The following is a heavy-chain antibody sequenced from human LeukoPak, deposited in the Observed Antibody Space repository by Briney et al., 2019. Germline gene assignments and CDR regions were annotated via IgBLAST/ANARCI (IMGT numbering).Heavy chain of an antibody. V-gene: IGHV4-31*03. J-gene: IGHJ1*01. D-gene: IGHD2-2*01. Sequence: PSETLSLTCTVSGGSISSGGYYWSWIRQHPGKGLEWIGYIYYSGSTYYNPSLKSRVTISVDTSKNQFSLKLSSVTAADTAVYYCASGLIYYCSSTSCSPEHWGQGTLVTVSS. CDR3: ASGLIYYCSSTSCSPEH. CDR2: IYYSGST. CDR1: GGSISSGGYY.